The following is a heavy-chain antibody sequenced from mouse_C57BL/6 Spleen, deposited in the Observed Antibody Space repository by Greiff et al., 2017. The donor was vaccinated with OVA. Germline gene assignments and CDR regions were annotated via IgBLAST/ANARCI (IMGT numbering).Heavy chain of an antibody. D-gene: IGHD2-2*01. Sequence: QVQLQQPGAELVKPGASVKLSCKASGYTFTSYWMHWVKQRPGQGLEWIGMIHPNSGSTNYNEKFKSKATLTVDKSSSTAYMQLSSLTSEDSAVYYCARDGYDDYAMDYWGQGTSVTVSS. J-gene: IGHJ4*01. CDR1: GYTFTSYW. V-gene: IGHV1-64*01. CDR3: ARDGYDDYAMDY. CDR2: IHPNSGST.